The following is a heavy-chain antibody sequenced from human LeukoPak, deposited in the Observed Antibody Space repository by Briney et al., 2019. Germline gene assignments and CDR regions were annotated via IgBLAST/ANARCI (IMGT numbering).Heavy chain of an antibody. CDR2: ITSRGEST. Sequence: GGSLRLSCAASGFTFSIYAMSWVRQAPGKGLEWVSSITSRGESTLYVDSVKGRFTTTRDNSENTLYLQMHSLRTEDTAVYYCARDRPNYYGSDGHYYRRDGDYWGRGTLVSVSS. V-gene: IGHV3-23*01. D-gene: IGHD3-22*01. J-gene: IGHJ4*02. CDR3: ARDRPNYYGSDGHYYRRDGDY. CDR1: GFTFSIYA.